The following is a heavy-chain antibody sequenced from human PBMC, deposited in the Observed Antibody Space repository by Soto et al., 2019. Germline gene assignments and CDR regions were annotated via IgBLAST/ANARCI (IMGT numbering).Heavy chain of an antibody. D-gene: IGHD6-19*01. CDR3: ARPLVAPVAGPYYYGMDV. Sequence: QIQLVESGGGVDQPGRSLKLSCTASGFTFSSYGFNWVRQAPGKGLEWVAVIWYDGNTKYYAESLKGSITISRDNLRSTVYLKIDSLKADDTAVYYCARPLVAPVAGPYYYGMDVWGQGTTVTVSS. CDR2: IWYDGNTK. V-gene: IGHV3-33*01. CDR1: GFTFSSYG. J-gene: IGHJ6*02.